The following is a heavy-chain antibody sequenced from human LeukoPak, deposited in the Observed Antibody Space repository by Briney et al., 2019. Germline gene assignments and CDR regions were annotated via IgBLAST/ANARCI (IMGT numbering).Heavy chain of an antibody. Sequence: GGSLRLSCAASGFTVSSNYMSWVRQAPGKGLEWVSVIYSGGSTYYADSVKGRFTISRDNAKNSLYLQMTSLRAEDTAVYYCARRAYSGSYQPVDYWGQGTLVTVSS. CDR2: IYSGGST. CDR3: ARRAYSGSYQPVDY. J-gene: IGHJ4*02. CDR1: GFTVSSNY. D-gene: IGHD1-26*01. V-gene: IGHV3-53*01.